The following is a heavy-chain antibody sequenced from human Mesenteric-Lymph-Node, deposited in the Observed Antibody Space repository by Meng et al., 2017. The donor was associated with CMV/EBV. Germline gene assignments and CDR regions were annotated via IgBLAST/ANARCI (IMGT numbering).Heavy chain of an antibody. Sequence: GGSLRLSCAASGFTFSSYWMSWVRQAPGKGLEWVANIKQDGSEKYYVDSVKGRFTISRDNAKNSLYLQMNSLRAEDTAVYYCARLRGYSGYDYVRPEYFDLWGRGTLVTVSS. J-gene: IGHJ2*01. CDR1: GFTFSSYW. CDR2: IKQDGSEK. CDR3: ARLRGYSGYDYVRPEYFDL. V-gene: IGHV3-7*01. D-gene: IGHD5-12*01.